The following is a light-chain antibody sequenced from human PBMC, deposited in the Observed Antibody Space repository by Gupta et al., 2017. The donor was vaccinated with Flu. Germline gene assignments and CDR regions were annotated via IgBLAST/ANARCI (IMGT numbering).Light chain of an antibody. J-gene: IGKJ4*01. V-gene: IGKV1-39*01. CDR2: AAS. CDR3: QQTDSTPIT. Sequence: DVQMTQSPTSLSASVGDRVTITCRASHGITTYLNWYQQKPGKAPSLLIYAASNLQSGVPSRFSGSGSGTDFTLTISRLQPEDFATYYCQQTDSTPITFGGGTEVEV. CDR1: HGITTY.